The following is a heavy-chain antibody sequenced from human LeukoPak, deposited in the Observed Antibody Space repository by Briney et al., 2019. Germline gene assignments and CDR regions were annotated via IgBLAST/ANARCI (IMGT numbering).Heavy chain of an antibody. CDR3: ARDPKGGFSYGWGAFDI. CDR1: GFTFSSYS. J-gene: IGHJ3*02. D-gene: IGHD5-18*01. Sequence: GSLRLSCAASGFTFSSYSMVWVRQAPGKGLEWVAVISYDGNNKYYADSVKGRFIISRDNSKNTLYLQMNSLRVEDTAVYYCARDPKGGFSYGWGAFDIWGQGTMVTVSS. V-gene: IGHV3-30*03. CDR2: ISYDGNNK.